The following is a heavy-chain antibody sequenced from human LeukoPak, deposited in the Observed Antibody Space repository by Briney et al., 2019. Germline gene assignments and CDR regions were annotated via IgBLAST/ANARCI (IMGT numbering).Heavy chain of an antibody. D-gene: IGHD2-15*01. CDR3: ARAVDATGVSWFDP. Sequence: SAKVSCKASGGTFSSYAISWVRQAPGQGLEWMGGIIPIFGTANNAQKFQGRVTITADESTSTAYMELSSLRSEDTAVYYCARAVDATGVSWFDPWGQGTLVTVSS. CDR1: GGTFSSYA. V-gene: IGHV1-69*13. J-gene: IGHJ5*02. CDR2: IIPIFGTA.